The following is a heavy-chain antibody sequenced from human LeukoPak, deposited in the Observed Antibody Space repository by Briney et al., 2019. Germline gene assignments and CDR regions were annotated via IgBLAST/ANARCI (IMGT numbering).Heavy chain of an antibody. Sequence: SETLSLTCTVSSGSITSTSYYWSWIRQPPGKGLEWIGYIYYSGSTNYNPSLKSRVTISVDTSKNQFSLKLSSVTAADTAVYYCARHRGSGARPFDYWGQGTLVTVSS. CDR3: ARHRGSGARPFDY. D-gene: IGHD3-10*01. CDR2: IYYSGST. V-gene: IGHV4-61*05. J-gene: IGHJ4*02. CDR1: SGSITSTSYY.